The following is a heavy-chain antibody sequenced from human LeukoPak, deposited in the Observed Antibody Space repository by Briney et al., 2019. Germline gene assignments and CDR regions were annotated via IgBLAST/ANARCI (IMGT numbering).Heavy chain of an antibody. CDR3: ARPRSIEMATITDAFDI. V-gene: IGHV5-51*01. J-gene: IGHJ3*02. Sequence: GESLKISCKGSGYSFTSYWIGWVRQMPGKGLEWMGIIYPGDSDTRYSPSFQRQVTISADKSISTAYLQWSSLKASDTAMYYCARPRSIEMATITDAFDIWGQGTMVTVSS. CDR2: IYPGDSDT. D-gene: IGHD5-24*01. CDR1: GYSFTSYW.